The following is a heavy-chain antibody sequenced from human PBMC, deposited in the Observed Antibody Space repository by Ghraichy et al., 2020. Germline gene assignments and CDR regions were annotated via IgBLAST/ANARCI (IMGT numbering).Heavy chain of an antibody. Sequence: SETLSLTCTVSGGSISSGGYYWSWIRQHPGKGLEWIGYIYYSGSTYYNPSLKSRVTISVDTSKNQFSLKLSSVTAADTAVYYCARDSGSSSWTRNGNVDYWGQGTLVTVSS. CDR3: ARDSGSSSWTRNGNVDY. CDR2: IYYSGST. J-gene: IGHJ4*02. CDR1: GGSISSGGYY. D-gene: IGHD6-13*01. V-gene: IGHV4-31*03.